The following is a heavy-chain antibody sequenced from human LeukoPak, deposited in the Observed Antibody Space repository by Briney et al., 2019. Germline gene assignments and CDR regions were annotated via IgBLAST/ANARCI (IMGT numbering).Heavy chain of an antibody. CDR1: GYSFSIYW. V-gene: IGHV5-51*01. CDR3: SRWVTADRGKKDAFDI. CDR2: IFPGDSDT. D-gene: IGHD2-21*02. Sequence: GESLKIPCKTPGYSFSIYWIGWVRQMPGQGLEWMGIIFPGDSDTRYSPSFQGQVTISADKSISTAYLQWNSLKASDTAMYYCSRWVTADRGKKDAFDIWGQGTMVTVSS. J-gene: IGHJ3*02.